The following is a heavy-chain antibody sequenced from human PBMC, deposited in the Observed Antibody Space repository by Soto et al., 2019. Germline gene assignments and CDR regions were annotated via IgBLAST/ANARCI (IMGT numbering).Heavy chain of an antibody. CDR2: IYYSGSA. CDR1: GDSVTSVSDY. V-gene: IGHV4-61*01. J-gene: IGHJ4*02. Sequence: SETLSLTCTVSGDSVTSVSDYWSWIRQPPGKGLEWIGYIYYSGSADYNPSLGSRVTISIDTSKNQFSLKLTSVTAADTAVYYCARDAIRGSAAMKTYWGLGTLVTVSS. CDR3: ARDAIRGSAAMKTY.